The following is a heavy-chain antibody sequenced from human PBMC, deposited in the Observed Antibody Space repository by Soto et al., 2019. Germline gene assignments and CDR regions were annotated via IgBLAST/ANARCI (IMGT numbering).Heavy chain of an antibody. CDR1: GGSISSGGYY. J-gene: IGHJ4*01. V-gene: IGHV4-31*03. CDR3: GRGVLH. Sequence: QVQLQESGPGLVQPSQTLSLTCTVSGGSISSGGYYWSWIRQHPGTGLEWIGHISYSGSTYYNTSRRSRVTIAVDTSRNPFSLIVISVTAAEPAVYYCGRGVLHWCQGTLVTVSS. CDR2: ISYSGST.